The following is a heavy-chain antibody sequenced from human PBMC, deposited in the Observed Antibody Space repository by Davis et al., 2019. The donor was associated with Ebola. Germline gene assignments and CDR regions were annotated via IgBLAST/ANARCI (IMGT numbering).Heavy chain of an antibody. Sequence: PSETLSLTCAISGDSVSSAGWNWIRQSPSRGLEWLGRTYYKSKWYNDYAASVKSRITINPDTSKNQFTLQLTSVTPEDTALNYCARGWLRGGMDVWGEGTTVTV. CDR1: GDSVSSAG. CDR3: ARGWLRGGMDV. J-gene: IGHJ6*02. V-gene: IGHV6-1*01. CDR2: TYYKSKWYN. D-gene: IGHD5-18*01.